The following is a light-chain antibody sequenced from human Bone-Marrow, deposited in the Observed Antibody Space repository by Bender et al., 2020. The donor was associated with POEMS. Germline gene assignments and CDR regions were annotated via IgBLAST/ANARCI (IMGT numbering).Light chain of an antibody. CDR1: SSDIDDYTL. CDR3: SSYTGSNTYV. J-gene: IGLJ1*01. V-gene: IGLV2-14*02. CDR2: EGS. Sequence: QSALTHPASVSGSPGQSVTISCTGASSDIDDYTLVSWYQQHPGKAPKLMIYEGSERPSGVSNRFSGSKSGNTASLTISGLQAEDEADYYCSSYTGSNTYVFGTGTHVSVL.